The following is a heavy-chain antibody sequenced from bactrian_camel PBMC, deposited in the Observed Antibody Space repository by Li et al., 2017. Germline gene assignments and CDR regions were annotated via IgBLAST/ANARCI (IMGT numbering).Heavy chain of an antibody. CDR3: AKDNEYWSIGE. Sequence: DVQLVESGGGSVQAGGSLRLSCVLSGDTDNTYCMGWFRQAPGKEREGVATVDSAGETTMLDSVKGRFAISRDNSKNTLYLQMDGLKPEDTAMYYCAKDNEYWSIGEWGQGTQFTVS. D-gene: IGHD7*01. J-gene: IGHJ4*01. V-gene: IGHV3S42*01. CDR2: VDSAGETT. CDR1: GDTDNTYC.